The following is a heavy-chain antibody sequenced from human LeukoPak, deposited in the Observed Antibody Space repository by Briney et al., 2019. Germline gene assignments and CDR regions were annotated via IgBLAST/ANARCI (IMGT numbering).Heavy chain of an antibody. V-gene: IGHV1-8*01. Sequence: ASVTVSCTASGYTFTSYDINWVRQATGQGLEWMGWMNPNSGNTGYAQKFQGRVTMTRNTSISTAYMELSSLRSEDTAVYYCAREGSDWNYYYYMDVWGKGTTVTISS. CDR2: MNPNSGNT. CDR1: GYTFTSYD. CDR3: AREGSDWNYYYYMDV. D-gene: IGHD2-21*01. J-gene: IGHJ6*03.